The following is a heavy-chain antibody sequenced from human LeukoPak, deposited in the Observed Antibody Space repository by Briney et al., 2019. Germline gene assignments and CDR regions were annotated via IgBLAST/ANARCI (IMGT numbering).Heavy chain of an antibody. CDR1: GGSFSGYY. Sequence: SETLSLTCAVYGGSFSGYYCSWIRQAPGKGLEWIGEINHSGSTNYNPSLKSRVTISVDTSKNQFSLKLSSVTAADTAVYYCARGQRGYSYGPAAFDIWGQGTMVTVSS. J-gene: IGHJ3*02. CDR3: ARGQRGYSYGPAAFDI. CDR2: INHSGST. V-gene: IGHV4-34*01. D-gene: IGHD5-18*01.